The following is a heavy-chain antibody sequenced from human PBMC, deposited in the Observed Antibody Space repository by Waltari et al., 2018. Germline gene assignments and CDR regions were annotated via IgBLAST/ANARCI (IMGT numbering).Heavy chain of an antibody. CDR1: GYTLTELS. CDR2: FDPEDGET. CDR3: ATGGSGSYYHGRRIADAFDI. V-gene: IGHV1-24*01. D-gene: IGHD3-10*01. Sequence: QVQLVQSGAEVKKPGASVKVSCKVSGYTLTELSMHWVRQAPGKGLEWMGGFDPEDGETIYAQKFQGRVTMTEDTSTDTAYMELSSLRSEDTAVYYCATGGSGSYYHGRRIADAFDIWGQGTMVTVSS. J-gene: IGHJ3*02.